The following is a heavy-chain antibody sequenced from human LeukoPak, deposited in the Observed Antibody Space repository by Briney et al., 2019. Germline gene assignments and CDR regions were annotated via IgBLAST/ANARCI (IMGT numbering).Heavy chain of an antibody. J-gene: IGHJ4*02. Sequence: GGSLRLSCAASGFTFSNAWMSWVRQAPGKGLVWISRINSDGSTTSYADSVKGRFTISRDNAKNTLYLQMNSLRAEDTAVYYCARGNYYGQDYWGQGTLVTVSS. CDR3: ARGNYYGQDY. CDR2: INSDGSTT. V-gene: IGHV3-74*01. CDR1: GFTFSNAW. D-gene: IGHD3-10*01.